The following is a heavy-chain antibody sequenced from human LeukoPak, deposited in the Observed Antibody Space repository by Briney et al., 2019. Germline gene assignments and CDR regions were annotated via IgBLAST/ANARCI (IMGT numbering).Heavy chain of an antibody. CDR3: VKDPRDTYGTNWFVS. J-gene: IGHJ5*01. D-gene: IGHD2-21*01. V-gene: IGHV3-23*01. CDR1: GFSFGNYA. CDR2: ISGTGGAT. Sequence: GGSLRLSCVASGFSFGNYAMSRVRQAPGKGLQWVSQISGTGGATWYAGFARDRFTISRDNSKKTLYLQMSGLRVEDTAMYYCVKDPRDTYGTNWFVSWGQGALLIVSS.